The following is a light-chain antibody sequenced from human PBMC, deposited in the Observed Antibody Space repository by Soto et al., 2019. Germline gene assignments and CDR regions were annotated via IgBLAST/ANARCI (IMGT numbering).Light chain of an antibody. J-gene: IGKJ4*01. CDR1: QSVSGSY. V-gene: IGKV3D-20*02. CDR3: QHRGNWPLLT. CDR2: GAS. Sequence: EIVLTQSPGTLSLSPGERATLSCRASQSVSGSYLAWYQQKPGQAPRLLIYGASSRATGIPDRFSGSGSGTDFTLTISSLESEDFAVYYCQHRGNWPLLTFGGGTKVDIK.